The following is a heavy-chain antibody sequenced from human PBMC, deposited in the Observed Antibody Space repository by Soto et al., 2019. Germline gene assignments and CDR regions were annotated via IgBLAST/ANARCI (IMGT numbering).Heavy chain of an antibody. D-gene: IGHD4-17*01. CDR2: IGGSGIIT. CDR3: AKDPNGDYVGAFDS. Sequence: GGSLRLSCRASGFSFSSFAMTWVRQAPGKGLEWVSSIGGSGIITYYTDSVKGRFTISRDNSGNTLFLHMNSLRADDTAVYYCAKDPNGDYVGAFDSWGQRTLVTVSS. V-gene: IGHV3-23*01. J-gene: IGHJ4*02. CDR1: GFSFSSFA.